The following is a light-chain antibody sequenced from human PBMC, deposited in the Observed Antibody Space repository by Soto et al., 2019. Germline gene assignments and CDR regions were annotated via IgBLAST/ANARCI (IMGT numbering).Light chain of an antibody. J-gene: IGLJ1*01. Sequence: QSVLTQPASVSGSPGQSITISCTGTSSDDGGYNYVSWYQQHPGKAPKLMIYDVSNRPSGVSNRFSGSKSGNTASLTISGLQAEDEADYYCSSYTSSSTYVFGNGTKVTVL. V-gene: IGLV2-14*01. CDR2: DVS. CDR3: SSYTSSSTYV. CDR1: SSDDGGYNY.